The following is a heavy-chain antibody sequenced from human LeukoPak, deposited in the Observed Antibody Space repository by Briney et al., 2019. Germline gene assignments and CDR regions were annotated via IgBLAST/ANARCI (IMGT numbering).Heavy chain of an antibody. CDR2: IYYSGST. CDR1: GGSISSYY. D-gene: IGHD3-10*01. CDR3: ARVPRHYYGSGSYFFDY. V-gene: IGHV4-59*01. Sequence: SETLSLTCTVSGGSISSYYWSWIRQPPGKGLEWIGYIYYSGSTNYNPSLKSRVTISVDTSKNQFSLKLSSVTAADTAVYYCARVPRHYYGSGSYFFDYWGQGTLVTVSS. J-gene: IGHJ4*02.